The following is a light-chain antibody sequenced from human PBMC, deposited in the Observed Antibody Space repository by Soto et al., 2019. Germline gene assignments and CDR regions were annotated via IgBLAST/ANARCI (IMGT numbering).Light chain of an antibody. CDR2: EVS. CDR1: SSDVSGYNY. V-gene: IGLV2-14*01. Sequence: QSALTQPASVSGSPGQSITISCTGTSSDVSGYNYVSWYQQHPGKAPKLMIYEVSNRPSGVSNRFSGSKSGNTASLTISGLQAEDEADYYCSSYTNTNTWVFGGGTKLTVL. J-gene: IGLJ3*02. CDR3: SSYTNTNTWV.